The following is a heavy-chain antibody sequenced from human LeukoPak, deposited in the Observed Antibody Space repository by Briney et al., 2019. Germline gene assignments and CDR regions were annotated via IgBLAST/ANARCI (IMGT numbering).Heavy chain of an antibody. J-gene: IGHJ4*02. CDR1: GFTFSSYW. CDR2: INLDGNEK. CDR3: AREVAVGIGSYNY. D-gene: IGHD6-13*01. V-gene: IGHV3-7*01. Sequence: GGSLRLSCVASGFTFSSYWMSWVRQAPGKGLEWVANINLDGNEKYYIDSVKGRFTISRDNAKNSLYLQMSSLRAEDTALYYCAREVAVGIGSYNYWGQGTLVTVS.